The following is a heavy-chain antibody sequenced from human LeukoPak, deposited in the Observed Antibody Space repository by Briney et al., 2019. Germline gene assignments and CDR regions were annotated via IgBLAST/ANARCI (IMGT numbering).Heavy chain of an antibody. J-gene: IGHJ5*02. Sequence: SETLSLTCAVYGGSFSGYYWSWLRQPPGKGLEWVGEINHSGSTNYNPSLKSRVTISVDTSKNQFSLKLSSVTAADTAVYYCARGIIVVVPAAIRGPGWFDPWGQGTLVTVSS. V-gene: IGHV4-34*01. CDR3: ARGIIVVVPAAIRGPGWFDP. D-gene: IGHD2-2*01. CDR2: INHSGST. CDR1: GGSFSGYY.